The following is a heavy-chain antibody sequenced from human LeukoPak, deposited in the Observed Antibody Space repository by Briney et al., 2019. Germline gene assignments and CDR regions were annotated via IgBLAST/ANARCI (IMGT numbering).Heavy chain of an antibody. CDR1: GFTFSDST. CDR3: AKGWQLVDY. Sequence: GGSLRLSCAASGFTFSDSTMSWYRQAPGKGLEWVAVTSYDGSNKYYADSVKGRFTISRDNSKNTLYLQMNSLRAEDTAVYYCAKGWQLVDYWGQGTLVTVSS. V-gene: IGHV3-30*18. J-gene: IGHJ4*02. CDR2: TSYDGSNK. D-gene: IGHD1-26*01.